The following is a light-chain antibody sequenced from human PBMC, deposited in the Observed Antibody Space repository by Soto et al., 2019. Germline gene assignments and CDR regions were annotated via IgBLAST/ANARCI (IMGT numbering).Light chain of an antibody. J-gene: IGKJ1*01. V-gene: IGKV3-20*01. CDR2: GAS. Sequence: ESVLAQSPATLSLSPGERATLSCRASQSVSSYLAWYQQKPGQAPRLLIYGASSRATGIPDRFSGSGSGTDFTLSVSRLEPEDFAVYFCQQYGSSPATFGQGTKVDIK. CDR1: QSVSSY. CDR3: QQYGSSPAT.